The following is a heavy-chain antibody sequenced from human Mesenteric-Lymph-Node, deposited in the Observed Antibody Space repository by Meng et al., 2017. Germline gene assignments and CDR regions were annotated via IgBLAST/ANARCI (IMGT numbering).Heavy chain of an antibody. V-gene: IGHV4-34*01. J-gene: IGHJ4*02. D-gene: IGHD2-2*01. CDR1: GGSFSDYY. CDR2: ISHSVGT. CDR3: ARGSYFFDY. Sequence: GPLRFACAVYGGSFSDYYWSWIRQPPGKGLEWIGEISHSVGTKYNPSLKSRVTISVDTSNNQFSLKLSSVTAADTAVYYCARGSYFFDYWGQGTLVTVSS.